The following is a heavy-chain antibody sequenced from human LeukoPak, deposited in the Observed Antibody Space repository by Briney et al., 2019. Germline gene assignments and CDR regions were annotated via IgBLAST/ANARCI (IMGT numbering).Heavy chain of an antibody. J-gene: IGHJ5*02. V-gene: IGHV3-21*01. Sequence: GGSLRLSCAASGFTFSSYSMNWVRQAPGKGLERVSSISSSSSYTYYADSVKGRFTISRDNAKNSLYLQMNSLRAEDTAVYYCASSGGEVPAAISWFDPWGQGTLVTVSS. CDR2: ISSSSSYT. D-gene: IGHD2-2*01. CDR3: ASSGGEVPAAISWFDP. CDR1: GFTFSSYS.